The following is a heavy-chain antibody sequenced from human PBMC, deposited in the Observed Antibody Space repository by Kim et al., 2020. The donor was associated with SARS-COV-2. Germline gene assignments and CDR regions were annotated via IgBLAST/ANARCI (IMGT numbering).Heavy chain of an antibody. CDR3: ARSRRRDRFDP. J-gene: IGHJ5*02. CDR1: GGSFSGYY. Sequence: SETLSLTCAVYGGSFSGYYWSWIRQPPGKGLEWIGEINHSGSTNYNPSLKSRVTISVDTSKNQFSLKLSSVTAADTAVYYCARSRRRDRFDPWGQGTLVTVSS. V-gene: IGHV4-34*01. CDR2: INHSGST.